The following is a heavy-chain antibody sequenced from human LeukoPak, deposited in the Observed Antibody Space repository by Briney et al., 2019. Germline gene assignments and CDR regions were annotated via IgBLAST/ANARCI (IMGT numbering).Heavy chain of an antibody. CDR2: IIPIFGTA. CDR1: GGTFSSYA. D-gene: IGHD2-2*01. CDR3: ARDRDRIVVVPAARDHDAFDI. V-gene: IGHV1-69*05. J-gene: IGHJ3*02. Sequence: ASVKVSCKASGGTFSSYAISWVRQAPGQGLEWMGGIIPIFGTANYAQKFQGRVTITTDESTSTAYMELSSLRSEDTAVYYCARDRDRIVVVPAARDHDAFDIWGQGTMVTVSS.